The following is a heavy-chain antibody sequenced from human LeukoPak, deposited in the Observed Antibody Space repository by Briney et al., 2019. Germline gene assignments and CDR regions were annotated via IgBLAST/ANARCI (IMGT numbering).Heavy chain of an antibody. CDR2: IYYSGST. CDR1: GASISSSSYY. Sequence: SETLSLTCTVSGASISSSSYYWGWIRQPPGKGLEWIGSIYYSGSTYYNPSLKSRVTISVDTSKNQFSLKLSSVTAADTAVYYCARGLSGSYYDYWGQGTLVTVSS. CDR3: ARGLSGSYYDY. V-gene: IGHV4-39*07. D-gene: IGHD1-26*01. J-gene: IGHJ4*02.